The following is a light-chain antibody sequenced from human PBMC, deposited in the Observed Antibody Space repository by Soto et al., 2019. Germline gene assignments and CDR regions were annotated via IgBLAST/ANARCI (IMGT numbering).Light chain of an antibody. CDR2: AAS. CDR3: QKYNSVPWT. Sequence: DIQLTQSPSSLSASVGDRVTISCRASQGINNYLAWYQQKPGKVPQVLIHAASTLQSGVPSRFNGSGSGADFTLTITSLQPEDVGTYYCQKYNSVPWTFVQGTKVVI. J-gene: IGKJ1*01. CDR1: QGINNY. V-gene: IGKV1-27*01.